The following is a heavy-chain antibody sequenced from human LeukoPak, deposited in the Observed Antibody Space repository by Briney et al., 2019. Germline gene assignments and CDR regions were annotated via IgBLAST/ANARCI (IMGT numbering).Heavy chain of an antibody. J-gene: IGHJ3*02. D-gene: IGHD6-6*01. V-gene: IGHV4-39*01. Sequence: PSETLSLTCPVSGGSISNYYYWGWIRQSPGKGLEWIGSIYYSDSGKMYYNPSLKSRVTMSADTSKNQFSLSVSSVTAADTAVYYCARRPPVLGAFDIWGQGTMVSVSS. CDR1: GGSISNYYY. CDR2: IYYSDSGKM. CDR3: ARRPPVLGAFDI.